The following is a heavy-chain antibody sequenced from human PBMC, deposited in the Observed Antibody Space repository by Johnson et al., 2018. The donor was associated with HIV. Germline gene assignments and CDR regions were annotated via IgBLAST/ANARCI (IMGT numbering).Heavy chain of an antibody. J-gene: IGHJ3*02. D-gene: IGHD1-14*01. CDR3: SKIRTSGTGDAFDI. Sequence: VQLVESGGGVVQPGRSLRLSCAASGFTFSSYDMHWVRQATGKGLEWVSAIGTAGDTYYPGSVKGRFTISRDNSKNTLYLQMDSLRAEDTAVYYCSKIRTSGTGDAFDIWCQGTMVTVSS. CDR1: GFTFSSYD. V-gene: IGHV3-13*01. CDR2: IGTAGDT.